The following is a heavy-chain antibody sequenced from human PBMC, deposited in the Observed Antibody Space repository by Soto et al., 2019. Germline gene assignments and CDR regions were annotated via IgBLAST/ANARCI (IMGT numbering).Heavy chain of an antibody. J-gene: IGHJ6*02. D-gene: IGHD1-26*01. CDR1: GFTFSSYG. V-gene: IGHV3-30*18. Sequence: QVQLVESGGGVVQPGRSLRLSCAASGFTFSSYGMHWVRQAPGKGLEWVAVISYDGSNKYYADSVKGRFTISRDNSKNTLDLQMNSLRAEDTAVYYCAKDVVVGATTGLGDYYYYYGMDVWGQGPTVTVSS. CDR3: AKDVVVGATTGLGDYYYYYGMDV. CDR2: ISYDGSNK.